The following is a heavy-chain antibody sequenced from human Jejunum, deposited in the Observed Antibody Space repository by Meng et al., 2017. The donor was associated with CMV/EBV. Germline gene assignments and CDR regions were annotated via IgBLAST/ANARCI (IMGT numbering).Heavy chain of an antibody. CDR1: YIFRNYG. D-gene: IGHD1-26*01. CDR3: AKDGGSYLDYYFDY. J-gene: IGHJ4*02. V-gene: IGHV1-2*02. Sequence: YIFRNYGISWMRQAPGQGLEWMGWINPNTGDTNYAQKFQGRVTMTRDMSINTVYMELTRLRSDDTAVYYCAKDGGSYLDYYFDYWGQGTLVTVSS. CDR2: INPNTGDT.